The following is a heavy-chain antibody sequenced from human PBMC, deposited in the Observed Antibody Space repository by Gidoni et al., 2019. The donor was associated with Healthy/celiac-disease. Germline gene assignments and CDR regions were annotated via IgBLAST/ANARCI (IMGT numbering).Heavy chain of an antibody. V-gene: IGHV3-30*18. CDR3: AKGYHGRHGDYALDY. CDR1: GFTFSSYG. D-gene: IGHD4-17*01. J-gene: IGHJ4*02. CDR2: ISYDGSNK. Sequence: QVQLVESGGGVVQPGRSLRLSCAASGFTFSSYGMHWVRQAPGKGLEWVAVISYDGSNKYYADSVKGRFTISRDNSKNTLYLQMNSLRAEDTAVYYCAKGYHGRHGDYALDYWGQGTLVTVSS.